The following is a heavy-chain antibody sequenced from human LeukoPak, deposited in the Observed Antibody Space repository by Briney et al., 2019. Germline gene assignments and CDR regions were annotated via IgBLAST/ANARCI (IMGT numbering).Heavy chain of an antibody. CDR3: AISPDGYCSGGSCPYGMDV. CDR2: IIPIFGTA. D-gene: IGHD2-15*01. J-gene: IGHJ6*02. V-gene: IGHV1-69*01. Sequence: SVKVSCKASGGTFSSYAISWVRQAPGQGLEWMGGIIPIFGTANYAQKFQGRVTITADESTSTAYMELSSLRSEDTAVYYCAISPDGYCSGGSCPYGMDVWGQGTTVTVSS. CDR1: GGTFSSYA.